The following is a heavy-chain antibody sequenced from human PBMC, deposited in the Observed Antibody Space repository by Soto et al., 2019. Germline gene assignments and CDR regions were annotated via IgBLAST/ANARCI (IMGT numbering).Heavy chain of an antibody. CDR1: GFXLRSYA. Sequence: GXLRLSCASSGFXLRSYAVTWVRQAPGNGLEWVSGISGSCGVTYYADSVKGRFTISRDTSKNTLYLQMNSLRAEDTALYYCAKGRDIVVVPAIDCWGQGTLGTVSS. V-gene: IGHV3-23*01. CDR3: AKGRDIVVVPAIDC. CDR2: ISGSCGVT. J-gene: IGHJ4*02. D-gene: IGHD2-2*01.